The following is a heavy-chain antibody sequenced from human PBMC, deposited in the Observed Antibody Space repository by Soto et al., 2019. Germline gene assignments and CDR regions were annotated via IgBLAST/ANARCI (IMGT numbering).Heavy chain of an antibody. CDR3: ARGRYDFWSGYYPIDY. D-gene: IGHD3-3*01. CDR2: INQSGST. V-gene: IGHV4-34*01. Sequence: SETLSLTCAVSGGSFSGYYWSWIRQPPGKGLEWIGEINQSGSTNYNPSLKSRVTISVDTSKNHFSLKLSSVTAADTAVYYCARGRYDFWSGYYPIDYWGQGTLVTVSS. J-gene: IGHJ4*02. CDR1: GGSFSGYY.